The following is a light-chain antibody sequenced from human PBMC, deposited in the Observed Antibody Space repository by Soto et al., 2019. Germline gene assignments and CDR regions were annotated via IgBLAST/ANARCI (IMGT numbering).Light chain of an antibody. CDR1: SSDVGGYNY. Sequence: QSALTQPASVSGSPGQSITISCTGTSSDVGGYNYVSWYQHHPGKAPKLMIYDVSNWPSGVSDRFSGSKSGNTASLTISGLQAEDEADYYCNSYTSSSTVVFGGGTKLTVL. CDR3: NSYTSSSTVV. V-gene: IGLV2-14*03. J-gene: IGLJ2*01. CDR2: DVS.